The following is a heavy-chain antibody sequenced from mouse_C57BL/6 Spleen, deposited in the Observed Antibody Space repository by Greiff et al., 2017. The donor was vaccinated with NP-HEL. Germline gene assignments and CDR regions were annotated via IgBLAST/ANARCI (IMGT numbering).Heavy chain of an antibody. CDR1: GFTFSSYA. CDR3: ARAGYLDY. V-gene: IGHV5-4*03. CDR2: ISDGGSYT. Sequence: EVKLMESGGGLVKPGGSLKLSCAASGFTFSSYAMSWVRQTPEKRLEWVATISDGGSYTYHPDNVKGRFTISRDNAKNNLYLQMSHLKSEDTARYYCARAGYLDYWGQGTTLTVSS. J-gene: IGHJ2*01.